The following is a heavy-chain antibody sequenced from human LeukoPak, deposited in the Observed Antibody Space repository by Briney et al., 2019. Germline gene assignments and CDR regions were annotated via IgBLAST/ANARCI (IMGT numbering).Heavy chain of an antibody. J-gene: IGHJ6*02. V-gene: IGHV1-18*01. CDR3: ARDRGYSGYDYDYYGMDV. D-gene: IGHD5-12*01. CDR2: ISAYNGNT. CDR1: GYTFTSYG. Sequence: ASVKVCCKASGYTFTSYGISWVRQAPGQGLEWMGWISAYNGNTNYAQKLKGRVTMTTDTSTSTAYMELRSLRSDDTAVYYCARDRGYSGYDYDYYGMDVWGQGTTVTVSS.